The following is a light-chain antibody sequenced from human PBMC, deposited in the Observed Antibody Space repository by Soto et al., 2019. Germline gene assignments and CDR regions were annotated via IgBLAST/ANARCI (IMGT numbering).Light chain of an antibody. J-gene: IGLJ1*01. CDR3: LVIFTGVGEV. Sequence: QAVVTQEPSLTVSPGGTVTLTCGSSTGAVTSGHYPHWFQQKPGQAPRTLIYVTSIRHSWTPARFSGSLLGGKAALTLSGAQPEDEADYYCLVIFTGVGEVFGTGTKLTVL. V-gene: IGLV7-46*01. CDR2: VTS. CDR1: TGAVTSGHY.